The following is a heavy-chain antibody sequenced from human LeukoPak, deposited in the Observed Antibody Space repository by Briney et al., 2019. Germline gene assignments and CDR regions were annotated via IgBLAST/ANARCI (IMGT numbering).Heavy chain of an antibody. CDR1: GGSISSGDYY. J-gene: IGHJ6*02. V-gene: IGHV4-30-4*02. CDR3: ARGEYSSSWYGRSHYYYGMDV. CDR2: IYYSGST. D-gene: IGHD6-13*01. Sequence: SETLSLTCTVSGGSISSGDYYWSWIRQPPGKGLEWIGYIYYSGSTYYNPSLKSRVTISVDTSKNQFSLKLSSVTAADTAVYYCARGEYSSSWYGRSHYYYGMDVWGQGTTVTVSS.